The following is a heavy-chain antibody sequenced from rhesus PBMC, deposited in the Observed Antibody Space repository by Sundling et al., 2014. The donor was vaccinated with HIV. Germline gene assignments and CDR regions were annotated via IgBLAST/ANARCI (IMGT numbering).Heavy chain of an antibody. Sequence: QVQLQESGPGLVKPSETLSLTCAVSGGSFSGYYWGWIRQPPGKGLEWIGYITYRGSTNYNPSLKSRVTISRDTSKNQFSLNLSSVTAADTAVYYCARDGEFCTGSACYEDWGYFEFWGQGALVTVSS. CDR2: ITYRGST. J-gene: IGHJ1*01. V-gene: IGHV4-122*02. CDR1: GGSFSGYY. CDR3: ARDGEFCTGSACYEDWGYFEF. D-gene: IGHD2-21*01.